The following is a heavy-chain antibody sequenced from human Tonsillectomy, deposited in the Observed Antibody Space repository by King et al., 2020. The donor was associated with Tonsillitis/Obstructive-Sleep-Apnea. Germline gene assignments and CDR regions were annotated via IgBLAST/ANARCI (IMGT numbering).Heavy chain of an antibody. CDR1: GFTFSSCS. J-gene: IGHJ3*02. CDR2: ISSSSSYI. V-gene: IGHV3-21*01. CDR3: AIDSDDAFDI. Sequence: VQLVESGGGLVEPGGSLRLSCAASGFTFSSCSMNWVRQAPGMGLEWVSSISSSSSYIKYADSVKGRFTISRDNARNSLYLQMNSLRAEDTAVYYCAIDSDDAFDIWGQGTMVTVSS.